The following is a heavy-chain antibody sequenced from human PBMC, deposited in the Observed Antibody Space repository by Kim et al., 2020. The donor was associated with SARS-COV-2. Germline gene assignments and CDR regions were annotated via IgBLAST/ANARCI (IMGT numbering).Heavy chain of an antibody. CDR3: ARAIAAAARYYRN. CDR1: GGSFSGYY. V-gene: IGHV4-34*01. J-gene: IGHJ4*02. D-gene: IGHD6-13*01. Sequence: SETLSPTCAVYGGSFSGYYWSWIRQPPGKGLEWIGEINHSGSTNYNPSLKSRVTISVDTSKNQFSLKLSSVTAADTAVYYCARAIAAAARYYRNWGQGTLVTVSS. CDR2: INHSGST.